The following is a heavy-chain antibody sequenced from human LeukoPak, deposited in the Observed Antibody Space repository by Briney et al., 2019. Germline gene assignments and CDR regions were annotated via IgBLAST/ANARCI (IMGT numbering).Heavy chain of an antibody. J-gene: IGHJ5*02. CDR2: IYYSGST. V-gene: IGHV4-59*01. D-gene: IGHD6-19*01. CDR1: GGSISSYY. CDR3: AREYSPGGYSSGWYSGWFDP. Sequence: SETLSLTCTVSGGSISSYYWSWIRQPPGKGLEWIGYIYYSGSTNYNPSLKSRVTIPVDTSKNQFSLKLSSVTAADTAVYYCAREYSPGGYSSGWYSGWFDPWGQGTLVTVSS.